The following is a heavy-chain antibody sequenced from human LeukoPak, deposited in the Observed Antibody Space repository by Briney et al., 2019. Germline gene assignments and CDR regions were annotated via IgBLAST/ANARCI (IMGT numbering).Heavy chain of an antibody. V-gene: IGHV3-9*01. Sequence: GGSLRLSCAASGFTFDDYAMHWVRQAPGKGLEWVSGISWNSGSIGYADSVKGRFTISRDNAKNSLYLQMNSLRAEDTALYYRAKEGQQLVRDYYYYYMDVWGKGTTVTVSS. CDR2: ISWNSGSI. CDR3: AKEGQQLVRDYYYYYMDV. D-gene: IGHD6-13*01. J-gene: IGHJ6*03. CDR1: GFTFDDYA.